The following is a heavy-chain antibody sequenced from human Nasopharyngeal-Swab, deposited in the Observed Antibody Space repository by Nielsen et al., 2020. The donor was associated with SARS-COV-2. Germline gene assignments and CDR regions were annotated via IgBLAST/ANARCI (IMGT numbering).Heavy chain of an antibody. D-gene: IGHD1-26*01. J-gene: IGHJ6*02. Sequence: GGSLRLSSAASGFTFDDYAMHWVRQAPGKGLAWVSLISGDGGSTYYADSVKGRFTISRDNSKNSLYLQMNSLRTEDTALYYCALMAELSIVGAYYGMDVWGQGTTVTVSS. CDR3: ALMAELSIVGAYYGMDV. CDR1: GFTFDDYA. V-gene: IGHV3-43*02. CDR2: ISGDGGST.